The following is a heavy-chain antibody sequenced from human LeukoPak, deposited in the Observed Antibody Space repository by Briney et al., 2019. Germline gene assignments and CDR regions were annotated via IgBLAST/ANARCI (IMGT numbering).Heavy chain of an antibody. Sequence: GASVKVSCKASGYTFTGYYMHWVRQAPGQGLEWMGRINPNSGGTNYAQKFQGRVTMTRDTSISTAYMELSRLGSDDTAVYYCARWGIAVAGNNWFDPWGQGTLVTVSS. CDR1: GYTFTGYY. CDR3: ARWGIAVAGNNWFDP. D-gene: IGHD6-19*01. V-gene: IGHV1-2*06. CDR2: INPNSGGT. J-gene: IGHJ5*02.